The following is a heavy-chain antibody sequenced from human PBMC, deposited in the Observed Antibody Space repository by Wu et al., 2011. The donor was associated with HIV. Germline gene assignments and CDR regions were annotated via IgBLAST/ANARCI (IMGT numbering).Heavy chain of an antibody. Sequence: QVQLVQSGAEMKRPGSSVKVSCKISGGDFRKSEMYWVRQARGRGFEWVGRVVPLLRTGNYAQQFQGRVSMTEDTSTDTGYMELSSLRSEDTAVYYCSTEGKHYYMDGWGKGTTVIVSS. CDR1: GGDFRKSE. CDR3: STEGKHYYMDG. J-gene: IGHJ6*03. CDR2: VVPLLRTG. V-gene: IGHV1-69*04.